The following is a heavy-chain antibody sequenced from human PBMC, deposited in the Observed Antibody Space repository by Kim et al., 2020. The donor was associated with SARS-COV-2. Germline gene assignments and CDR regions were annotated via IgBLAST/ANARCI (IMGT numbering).Heavy chain of an antibody. CDR1: GGTFSSYA. Sequence: SVKVSCKASGGTFSSYAISWVRQAPGQGLEWMGGIIPIFGTANYAQKFQGRVTITADESTSTAYMELSSLRSEDTAVYYCARDQYYYGSGSYSWFDPWGQGALGTVSS. CDR2: IIPIFGTA. D-gene: IGHD3-10*01. CDR3: ARDQYYYGSGSYSWFDP. V-gene: IGHV1-69*13. J-gene: IGHJ5*02.